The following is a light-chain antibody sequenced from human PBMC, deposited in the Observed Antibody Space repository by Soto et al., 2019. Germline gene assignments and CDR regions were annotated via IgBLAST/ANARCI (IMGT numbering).Light chain of an antibody. J-gene: IGKJ2*01. V-gene: IGKV3-20*01. CDR2: GAS. Sequence: EIVLTQSPGTLSLSPGERATLSCRASQSVSSSYLAWYQQKLGQAPRLLIFGASSRATGIPDRFSGSGSGTDFTLTISRLEPEDFAVYYCQQYGSSPPTYTFGQGTKLEIK. CDR3: QQYGSSPPTYT. CDR1: QSVSSSY.